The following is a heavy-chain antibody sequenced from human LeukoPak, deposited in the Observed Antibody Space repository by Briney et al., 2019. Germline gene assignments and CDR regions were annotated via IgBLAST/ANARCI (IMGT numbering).Heavy chain of an antibody. V-gene: IGHV1-24*01. Sequence: GASVTVSCKVSGYTLTELSMHWVRQAPGKGLEWIGGFDPEDGETIYAQKFQGRVTMTEDTSTDTAYMELSSLRSEETAVYSCATVDMITFGGVIATNWFDPWGQGTLVTVSS. J-gene: IGHJ5*02. CDR3: ATVDMITFGGVIATNWFDP. CDR1: GYTLTELS. CDR2: FDPEDGET. D-gene: IGHD3-16*02.